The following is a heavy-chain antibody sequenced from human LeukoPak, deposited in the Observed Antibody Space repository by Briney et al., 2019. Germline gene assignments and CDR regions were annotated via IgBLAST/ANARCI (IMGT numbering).Heavy chain of an antibody. Sequence: GGSLRLSCAASGFTFSSYALSWVRQAPGKGLEWVSAISGSGYSTYYADSVKGRFTISRDNSKNTLYLQVNSLRAEDTAVYYGAKPPYGNSDYYPFDSWGQGTLVSVSS. CDR1: GFTFSSYA. D-gene: IGHD3-22*01. CDR2: ISGSGYST. V-gene: IGHV3-23*01. CDR3: AKPPYGNSDYYPFDS. J-gene: IGHJ4*02.